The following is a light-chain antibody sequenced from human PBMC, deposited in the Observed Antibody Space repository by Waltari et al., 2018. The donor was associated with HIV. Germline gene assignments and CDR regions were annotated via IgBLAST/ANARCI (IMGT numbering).Light chain of an antibody. V-gene: IGLV1-44*01. CDR2: SNN. Sequence: QSVLTQPPSASGTPGQRVTISCSGSSSNIGSNTVNWYQQLPGTAPKLLIYSNNPRPSGFPDRFSGSKSGPSASLAISGLQSEDEADYYCAAWDDSLNGVVFGGGTKLTVL. J-gene: IGLJ2*01. CDR3: AAWDDSLNGVV. CDR1: SSNIGSNT.